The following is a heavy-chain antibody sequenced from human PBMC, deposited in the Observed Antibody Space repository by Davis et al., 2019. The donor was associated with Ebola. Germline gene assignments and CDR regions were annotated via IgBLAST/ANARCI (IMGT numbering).Heavy chain of an antibody. V-gene: IGHV1-3*01. CDR1: GYIFTRYS. CDR3: ARDEDV. CDR2: INGGNGDT. Sequence: AASVKVSCKTSGYIFTRYSIHWVRQAPGEGLEWVGWINGGNGDTKYSQKFQDRVTFTRDTSASTAYMELSSLRSEDTAVYYCARDEDVWGQGTTVTVSS. J-gene: IGHJ6*02.